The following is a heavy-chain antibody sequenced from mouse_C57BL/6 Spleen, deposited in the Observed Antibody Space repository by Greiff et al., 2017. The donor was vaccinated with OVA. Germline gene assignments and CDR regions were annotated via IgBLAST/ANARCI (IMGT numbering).Heavy chain of an antibody. Sequence: VAELVRPGASVKLSGTASGFNIKNTYMPLVKQRPEQGLERIGRIDPANGNTKYAPKFQGKATITADTASNTAYLQLSSLTSEDTAIYYCARSDCGSSDWGQGTTLSVSS. D-gene: IGHD1-1*01. J-gene: IGHJ2*01. CDR2: IDPANGNT. V-gene: IGHV14-3*01. CDR3: ARSDCGSSD. CDR1: GFNIKNTY.